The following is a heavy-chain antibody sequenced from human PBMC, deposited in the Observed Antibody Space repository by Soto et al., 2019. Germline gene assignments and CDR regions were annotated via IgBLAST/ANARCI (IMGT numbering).Heavy chain of an antibody. CDR3: ASPAGADYTFDY. CDR1: GGSITSSSYY. J-gene: IGHJ4*02. D-gene: IGHD4-4*01. V-gene: IGHV4-39*01. Sequence: SETLSLTCAVSGGSITSSSYYWGWIRQAPGRGLEWIGTIYYRGNTYYNPSLESRVTISADTSKNQLSLNLRSVTAADMAVYYCASPAGADYTFDYWGQGILVTVSS. CDR2: IYYRGNT.